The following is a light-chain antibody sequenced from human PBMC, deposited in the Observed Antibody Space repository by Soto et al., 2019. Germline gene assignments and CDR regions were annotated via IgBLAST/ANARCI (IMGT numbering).Light chain of an antibody. Sequence: IQMTQSPSSLSASVGDRVTITCQASQDISNYLNWYQQKPGKAPKLLIYAASNLQSGVPSRFSGSGSGTDFTLTISSLQPEDFATYYCLQDYNYPYTFGQGTKVDI. CDR3: LQDYNYPYT. J-gene: IGKJ2*01. V-gene: IGKV1-6*01. CDR2: AAS. CDR1: QDISNY.